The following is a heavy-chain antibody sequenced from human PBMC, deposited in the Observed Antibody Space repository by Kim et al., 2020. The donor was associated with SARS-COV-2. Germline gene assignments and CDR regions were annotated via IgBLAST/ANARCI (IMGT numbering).Heavy chain of an antibody. CDR3: ARNLGDRSGYSGY. CDR2: IYTGDTT. Sequence: GGSLRLSCAASGFTVSSNYMSWVRQAPGKGLEWVSVIYTGDTTYYTDSVKGRFTISRDNSKNTLYLQMNGLRAEDTAMYYCARNLGDRSGYSGYWGQGTLVTVSS. J-gene: IGHJ4*02. CDR1: GFTVSSNY. D-gene: IGHD3-22*01. V-gene: IGHV3-53*01.